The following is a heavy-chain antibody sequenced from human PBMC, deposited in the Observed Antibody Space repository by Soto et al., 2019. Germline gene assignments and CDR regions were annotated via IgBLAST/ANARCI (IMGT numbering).Heavy chain of an antibody. D-gene: IGHD1-1*01. CDR1: GQSIGSYY. Sequence: QVQLQESGPGLVKTSETLSLTCTVSGQSIGSYYWSWIRQSPGKGPEWIGYIFYTGSTNYNPSLQSLATITIDTSKNHFSLLLTSLTAADTAVYYCARHGGYNYNFDFWGQGTLVTVSS. J-gene: IGHJ4*02. V-gene: IGHV4-59*08. CDR2: IFYTGST. CDR3: ARHGGYNYNFDF.